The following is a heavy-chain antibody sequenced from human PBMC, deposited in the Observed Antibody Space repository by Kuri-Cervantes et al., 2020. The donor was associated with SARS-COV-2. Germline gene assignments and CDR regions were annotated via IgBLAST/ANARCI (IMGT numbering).Heavy chain of an antibody. CDR3: AREDLGYCSSTGCPLFDS. D-gene: IGHD2-2*01. V-gene: IGHV3-30-3*01. CDR2: ISYDGSNK. Sequence: GGSLRLSCAASGFTFSSYAMHWVRQAPGKGLEWVAVISYDGSNKYYADSVKGRFTISRDNSKNTLYLQMNSLRAEDTAVYYCAREDLGYCSSTGCPLFDSWGQGTLVTVSS. J-gene: IGHJ4*02. CDR1: GFTFSSYA.